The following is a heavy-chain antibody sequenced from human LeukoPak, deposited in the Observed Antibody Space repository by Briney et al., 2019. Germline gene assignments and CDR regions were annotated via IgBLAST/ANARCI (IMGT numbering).Heavy chain of an antibody. CDR1: GYSFTSYW. CDR2: IYPCDCDT. V-gene: IGHV5-51*01. D-gene: IGHD6-13*01. CDR3: AGPAAAGAISFDY. Sequence: GASMKIPSNGSGYSFTSYWNCWGRRMPPEGVEGRGVIYPCDCDTRYSPSFQGQVTISADKSINPAYLQLSTLTASDSGMYYCAGPAAAGAISFDYWGQGTLVTVSS. J-gene: IGHJ4*02.